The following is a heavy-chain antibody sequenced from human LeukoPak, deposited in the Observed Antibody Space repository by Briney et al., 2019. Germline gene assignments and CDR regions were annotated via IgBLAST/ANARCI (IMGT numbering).Heavy chain of an antibody. CDR2: IYDSGIA. V-gene: IGHV4-30-4*07. CDR1: GDSITSGGYS. J-gene: IGHJ6*03. D-gene: IGHD3-10*01. CDR3: ARARTVIEWYYMDV. Sequence: PSQTLSLTCVVSGDSITSGGYSWSWIRQPPGKGLEWVGYIYDSGIAFYNPSLKSRVTMSVDTSKNHFFLNLRSVTAADTAVYSCARARTVIEWYYMDVWGKGTTVTVSS.